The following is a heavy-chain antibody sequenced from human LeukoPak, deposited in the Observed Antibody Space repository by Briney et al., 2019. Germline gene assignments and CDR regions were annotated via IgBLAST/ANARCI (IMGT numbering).Heavy chain of an antibody. D-gene: IGHD2-2*01. CDR1: GFTFSSYA. CDR2: ISYDGSNK. J-gene: IGHJ6*03. Sequence: GRSLRLSCAASGFTFSSYAMHWVRQAPGKGLEWVAAISYDGSNKYYADSVKGRFTISRDNSKNTLYLQMNSLRAEDTAVYYCARDPVGDCSSTSCYPYYYYYYMDVWGKGTTVTVSS. V-gene: IGHV3-30-3*01. CDR3: ARDPVGDCSSTSCYPYYYYYYMDV.